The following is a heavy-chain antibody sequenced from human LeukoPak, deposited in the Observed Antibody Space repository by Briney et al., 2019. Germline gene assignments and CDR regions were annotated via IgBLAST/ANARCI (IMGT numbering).Heavy chain of an antibody. CDR3: ASRGRGVGGAFDI. CDR2: IYHSGST. J-gene: IGHJ3*02. Sequence: SETLSLTCTVSGGSISSSSYYWGWIRQPPGKGLEWIGSIYHSGSTYYNLSLKSRVTISVDTSKNQFSLKLSSVTAADTAVYYCASRGRGVGGAFDIWGQGTMVTVSS. V-gene: IGHV4-39*01. D-gene: IGHD3-10*01. CDR1: GGSISSSSYY.